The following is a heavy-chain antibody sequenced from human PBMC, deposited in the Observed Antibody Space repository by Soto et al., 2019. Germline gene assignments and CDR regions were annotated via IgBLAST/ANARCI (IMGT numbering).Heavy chain of an antibody. V-gene: IGHV3-23*01. D-gene: IGHD4-17*01. CDR1: GFPFAGFA. Sequence: GGSLDLSLAFLGFPFAGFALTWVPRAPGKGLEWVSSVTGGGRTTYYADSVKGRFTISRDDSKNTLYLQMNSLKTEDTAVYYCTTDGPTVRTGEGYSHYWGQGTLVTVSS. J-gene: IGHJ4*02. CDR2: VTGGGRTT. CDR3: TTDGPTVRTGEGYSHY.